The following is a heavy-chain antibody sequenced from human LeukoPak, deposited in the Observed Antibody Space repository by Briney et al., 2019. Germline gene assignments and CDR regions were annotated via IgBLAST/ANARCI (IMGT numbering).Heavy chain of an antibody. CDR3: ARDQSSTAAAGFDY. V-gene: IGHV3-30*03. Sequence: PGRSLRLSCAASGFTFSSYGMHWVRQAPGKGLEWVAVISYDGSNKYYADSVKGRFTISRDNSKNTLYLQMNSLRAEDTAVYYCARDQSSTAAAGFDYWGQGTLVTVSS. CDR1: GFTFSSYG. D-gene: IGHD6-13*01. CDR2: ISYDGSNK. J-gene: IGHJ4*02.